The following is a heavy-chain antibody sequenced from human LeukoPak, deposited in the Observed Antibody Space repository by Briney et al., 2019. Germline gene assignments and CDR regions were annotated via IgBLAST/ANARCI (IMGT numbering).Heavy chain of an antibody. V-gene: IGHV3-11*04. CDR1: GFTFSDYY. D-gene: IGHD4-11*01. J-gene: IGHJ3*01. Sequence: GGSLRLSCAASGFTFSDYYMSWLRQAPGKGVEGGSYISSSGSTIYYADSVKGRFTISRDNAKNSLYLQMNSLRAEDTAVYFCARRGQQYSFDLWGQGTMVTVSS. CDR3: ARRGQQYSFDL. CDR2: ISSSGSTI.